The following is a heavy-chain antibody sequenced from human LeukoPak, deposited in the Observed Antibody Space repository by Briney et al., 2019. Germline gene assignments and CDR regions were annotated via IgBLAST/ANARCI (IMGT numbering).Heavy chain of an antibody. CDR2: ISKDGET. J-gene: IGHJ4*02. D-gene: IGHD6-19*01. CDR3: ARDDSGWITGKILY. V-gene: IGHV3-30*03. CDR1: GFMFNMFG. Sequence: GGSLRLSCSASGFMFNMFGMHWFRQAPGKGLEWVALISKDGETYYTDSVKGRFTISRDTSTNTVNLQMDSLTSEDTAVYFCARDDSGWITGKILYWGQGTLVSVSS.